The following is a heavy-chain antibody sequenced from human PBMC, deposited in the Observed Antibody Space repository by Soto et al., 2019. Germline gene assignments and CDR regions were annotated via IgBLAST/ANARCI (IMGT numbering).Heavy chain of an antibody. CDR2: VYHTVTK. V-gene: IGHV4-30-4*02. J-gene: IGHJ6*02. CDR1: GGPVSGYDLY. D-gene: IGHD3-22*01. CDR3: AIELVHDYNSRDYHEYFAMDV. Sequence: SETLSRGCMVSGGPVSGYDLYWSWIRHLAGRGLEWIAKVYHTVTKYYNPSLKSRVSMSVETSHNQFYLILESVTDAYKAVYYCAIELVHDYNSRDYHEYFAMDVGGHGTSVT.